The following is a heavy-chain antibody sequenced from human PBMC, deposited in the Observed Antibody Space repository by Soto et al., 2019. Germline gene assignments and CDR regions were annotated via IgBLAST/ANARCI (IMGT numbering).Heavy chain of an antibody. V-gene: IGHV3-48*01. D-gene: IGHD2-21*02. Sequence: GGSLRLSCAASGFTFTSYSINWVRQAPGKGLEWVSYISSSGSTIYYADSVKGRFTISRDNAKNSLYLQMNSLRAEDTAVYYCARDPGVWGVTYFDYWGQGTLVTVSS. CDR1: GFTFTSYS. CDR2: ISSSGSTI. CDR3: ARDPGVWGVTYFDY. J-gene: IGHJ4*02.